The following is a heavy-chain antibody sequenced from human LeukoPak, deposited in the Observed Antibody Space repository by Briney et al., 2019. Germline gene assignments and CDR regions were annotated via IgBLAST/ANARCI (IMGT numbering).Heavy chain of an antibody. D-gene: IGHD6-19*01. CDR1: GFTVSSNY. CDR2: IYSGGST. V-gene: IGHV3-66*01. J-gene: IGHJ3*02. Sequence: EGSLRLSCAASGFTVSSNYMSWVRQAPGKGLEWVSVIYSGGSTYYADSVKGRFTISRDNSKNTLYLQMNSLRAEDTAVYYCAKDISGWYGSFAFDIWGQGTMVTVSS. CDR3: AKDISGWYGSFAFDI.